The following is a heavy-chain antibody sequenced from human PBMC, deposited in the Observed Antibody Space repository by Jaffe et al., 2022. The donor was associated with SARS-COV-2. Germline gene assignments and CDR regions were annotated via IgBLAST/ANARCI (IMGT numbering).Heavy chain of an antibody. D-gene: IGHD3-10*01. J-gene: IGHJ4*02. Sequence: EVHLVESGGALVQPGGSLRLSCSASGFTFNTYALHWVRQAPGKGLEYVSGISGNGGSTYYVDSVKGRFTISRDNSKNTLFLQMSSLRPEDTAVYYCVKDRGSTNSPPLFDYWGQGTLVTVSS. CDR2: ISGNGGST. CDR1: GFTFNTYA. CDR3: VKDRGSTNSPPLFDY. V-gene: IGHV3-64D*09.